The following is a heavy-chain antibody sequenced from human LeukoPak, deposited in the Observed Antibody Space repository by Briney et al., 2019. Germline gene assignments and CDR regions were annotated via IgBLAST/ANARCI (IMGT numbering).Heavy chain of an antibody. V-gene: IGHV4-30-4*08. J-gene: IGHJ4*02. CDR1: GGSISSGDYY. CDR2: IYYSGST. CDR3: ARIDSSGPEVGYYFDY. Sequence: SRTLSLTCTVSGGSISSGDYYWSWIRQPPGKGLEWIGYIYYSGSTYYNPSLKSRVTISVDTSKNQFSLKLSSVTAADTAVYYCARIDSSGPEVGYYFDYWGQGTLVTVSS. D-gene: IGHD3-22*01.